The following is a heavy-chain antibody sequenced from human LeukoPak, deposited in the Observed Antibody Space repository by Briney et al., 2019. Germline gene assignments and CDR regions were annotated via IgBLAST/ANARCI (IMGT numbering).Heavy chain of an antibody. CDR3: ARIAAAGTRYNWFDP. CDR1: GGSISSYY. Sequence: PSETLSLTCTVSGGSISSYYWGWIRQPPGKGLEWIGRIYTSGSTNYNPSLKSRVTISVDTSKNQFSLKLSSVTAADTAVYYCARIAAAGTRYNWFDPWGQGTLVTVSS. J-gene: IGHJ5*02. CDR2: IYTSGST. V-gene: IGHV4-4*08. D-gene: IGHD6-13*01.